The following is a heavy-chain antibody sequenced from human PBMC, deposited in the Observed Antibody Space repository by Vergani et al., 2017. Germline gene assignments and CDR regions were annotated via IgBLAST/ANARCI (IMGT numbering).Heavy chain of an antibody. J-gene: IGHJ4*01. CDR2: ICHTEDT. CDR3: VKEKIDLGSYFFDS. D-gene: IGHD2/OR15-2a*01. Sequence: QVQLQESGPGLVKPPGTLSLTCAVSGDSISSNNCWTWVRQPPGKGLEWIGEICHTEDTKYSPSLKSRVTVSVDESRNLFSLRLNSVTAADTAIYYCVKEKIDLGSYFFDSWGHGILVTVSS. V-gene: IGHV4-4*03. CDR1: GDSISSNNC.